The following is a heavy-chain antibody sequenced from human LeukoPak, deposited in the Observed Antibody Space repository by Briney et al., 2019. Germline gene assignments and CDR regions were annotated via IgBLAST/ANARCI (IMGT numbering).Heavy chain of an antibody. CDR2: IYWDHDK. CDR3: AHTRYYYDSSGYYLFDY. Sequence: SGPTLVNPTQTLTLTCTFSGFSLSTSGVGVGWIRQPPGKALEWLALIYWDHDKPYSPTLKTRLPITKDTSTHQVVLTMTNIDPVDTATYYSAHTRYYYDSSGYYLFDYWGQGTLVTVSS. D-gene: IGHD3-22*01. CDR1: GFSLSTSGVG. V-gene: IGHV2-5*02. J-gene: IGHJ4*02.